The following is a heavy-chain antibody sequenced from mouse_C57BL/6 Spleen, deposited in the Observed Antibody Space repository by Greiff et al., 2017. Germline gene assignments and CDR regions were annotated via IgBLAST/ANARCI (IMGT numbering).Heavy chain of an antibody. J-gene: IGHJ1*03. CDR2: INPNNGGT. CDR3: ARGNYGSSYYWYFEV. D-gene: IGHD1-1*01. Sequence: EVQLVESGPELVKPGASVKMSCKASGYTFTDYNMHWVKQSHGKSLEWIGYINPNNGGTSYNQKFKGKATLTVNKSSSTAYMELRSLTSEDAAVYYWARGNYGSSYYWYFEVWGTGTTVTVSS. V-gene: IGHV1-22*01. CDR1: GYTFTDYN.